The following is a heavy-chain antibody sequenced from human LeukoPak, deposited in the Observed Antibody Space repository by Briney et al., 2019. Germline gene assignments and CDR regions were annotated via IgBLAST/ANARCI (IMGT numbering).Heavy chain of an antibody. CDR2: IYYSGST. J-gene: IGHJ6*03. D-gene: IGHD3-22*01. V-gene: IGHV4-39*01. CDR1: GGSISSSSYY. CDR3: ARHSHDHDSWYYYYYMDG. Sequence: PSETLSLTCTVSGGSISSSSYYWGWIRQPPGKGLEWIGSIYYSGSTYYNPSLKSRVTISVDTSKNQFSLKLSSVTAADTAVYYCARHSHDHDSWYYYYYMDGWGKGTTVTISS.